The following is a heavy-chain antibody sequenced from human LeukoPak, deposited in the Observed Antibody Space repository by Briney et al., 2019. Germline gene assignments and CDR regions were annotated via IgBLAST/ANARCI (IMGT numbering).Heavy chain of an antibody. CDR1: GFTVSSNY. CDR2: IYSGGST. J-gene: IGHJ4*02. D-gene: IGHD4-11*01. CDR3: ARASNYDDYFDY. V-gene: IGHV3-66*01. Sequence: GGSLRLSCAASGFTVSSNYMSWVRQAPGKGLEWVSVIYSGGSTYYADSVKGRFTISRDNSKNTLYLQMNSLRAEDTAVYYCARASNYDDYFDYWGQGTLVTVSS.